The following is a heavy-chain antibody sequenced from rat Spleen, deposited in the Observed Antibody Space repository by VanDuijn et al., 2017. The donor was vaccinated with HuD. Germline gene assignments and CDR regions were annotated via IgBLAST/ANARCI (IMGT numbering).Heavy chain of an antibody. J-gene: IGHJ3*01. V-gene: IGHV5-20*01. Sequence: EVQLVESGGGLVQPGRSMKLSCAASGFTFSDYGMAWVLQAPTKGLEWVVSLSYDGGSTYYRDSVKGRFTISRDNAKSTLYLQMESLRSEDTATYYCAKDLDYSGDNWFGYWGQGTLVTVSS. CDR1: GFTFSDYG. CDR2: LSYDGGST. D-gene: IGHD1-1*01. CDR3: AKDLDYSGDNWFGY.